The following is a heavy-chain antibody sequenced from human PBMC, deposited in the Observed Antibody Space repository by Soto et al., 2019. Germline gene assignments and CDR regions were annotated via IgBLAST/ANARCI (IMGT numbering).Heavy chain of an antibody. D-gene: IGHD6-13*01. J-gene: IGHJ5*02. CDR2: IYYSGST. Sequence: SETLSLTCTVSGGSISSYYWSWIRQPPGKGLEWIGYIYYSGSTNYNPSLKSRVTISVYTSKNQFSLKLSSVTAADTAVYYCARGLAAAGQLYHVSFDPWGQVTRVTVSS. CDR1: GGSISSYY. V-gene: IGHV4-59*01. CDR3: ARGLAAAGQLYHVSFDP.